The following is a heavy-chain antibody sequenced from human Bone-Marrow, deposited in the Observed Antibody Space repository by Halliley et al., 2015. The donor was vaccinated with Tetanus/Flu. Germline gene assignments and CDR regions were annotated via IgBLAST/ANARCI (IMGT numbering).Heavy chain of an antibody. J-gene: IGHJ4*02. Sequence: GVEWVGYVYDSGSPKYNPPLKSRVTISRDTSKNRFSLNLTSGTAADTAVYYCVTGKGWLPDYWGQGTLVTVSS. D-gene: IGHD5-12*01. CDR3: VTGKGWLPDY. V-gene: IGHV4-59*01. CDR2: VYDSGSP.